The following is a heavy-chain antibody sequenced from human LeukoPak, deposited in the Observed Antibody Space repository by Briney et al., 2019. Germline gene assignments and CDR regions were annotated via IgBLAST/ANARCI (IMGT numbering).Heavy chain of an antibody. Sequence: SETLSLTCAVYGGSFSGYYWGWIRQPPGKGLEWIGSIYHSGSTSYNPSLKSRVSISIDTSKSHFSLNLHSVTAADTALYYCARGVGYDSSGYYNYFDYWGQGTLVTVSS. J-gene: IGHJ4*02. CDR2: IYHSGST. CDR3: ARGVGYDSSGYYNYFDY. CDR1: GGSFSGYY. V-gene: IGHV4-38-2*01. D-gene: IGHD3-22*01.